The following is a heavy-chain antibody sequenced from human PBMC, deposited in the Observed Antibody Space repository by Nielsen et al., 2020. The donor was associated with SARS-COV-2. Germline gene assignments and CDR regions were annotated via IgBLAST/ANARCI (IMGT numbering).Heavy chain of an antibody. CDR1: GGSISSGDYY. J-gene: IGHJ2*01. D-gene: IGHD3-16*01. CDR2: IYYSGST. V-gene: IGHV4-30-4*01. CDR3: AREGGLGYFDL. Sequence: SETLSLTCTVSGGSISSGDYYWSWIRQPPGKGLEWIGYIYYSGSTYYNPSLKSRVTISVDTSKNQFSLKLSSVTAADTAVYYCAREGGLGYFDLWGRGTLVTVSS.